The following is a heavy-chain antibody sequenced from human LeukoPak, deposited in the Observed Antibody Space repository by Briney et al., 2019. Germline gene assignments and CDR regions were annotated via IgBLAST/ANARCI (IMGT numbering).Heavy chain of an antibody. J-gene: IGHJ5*02. Sequence: SETLSLTCAVYGGSFSGCYWSWIRQPPGKGLEWIGEINHSGSTNYNPSLKSRVTISVDTSKNQFSLKLSSVTAADTAVYYCARGMRLLFFSTWGQGTLVTVSS. CDR1: GGSFSGCY. CDR3: ARGMRLLFFST. D-gene: IGHD2-15*01. CDR2: INHSGST. V-gene: IGHV4-34*01.